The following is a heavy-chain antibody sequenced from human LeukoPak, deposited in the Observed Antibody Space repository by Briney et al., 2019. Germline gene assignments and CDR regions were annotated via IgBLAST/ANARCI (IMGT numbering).Heavy chain of an antibody. V-gene: IGHV4-61*02. J-gene: IGHJ5*02. CDR1: GGSISSSSYY. CDR3: ARDYSNFGWFDP. CDR2: IYTSGST. Sequence: PSETLSLTCTVSGGSISSSSYYWSWIRQPAGKGLEWIGRIYTSGSTNYNPSLKSRVTISVNTSKNQFSLKLSSVTAADTAVYYCARDYSNFGWFDPWGQGTLVTVSS. D-gene: IGHD4-11*01.